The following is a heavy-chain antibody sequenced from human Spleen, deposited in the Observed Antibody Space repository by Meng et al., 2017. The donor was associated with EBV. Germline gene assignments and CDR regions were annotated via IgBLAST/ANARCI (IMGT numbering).Heavy chain of an antibody. Sequence: SGQGLRSPSGPLSRPCAVSSDSYSSSHGWSWVRQPPGKGLEWIGRIYHSGTTNYNPSLESRVTISIDKSDNQFSLKVTPVTDADTAVYYCARGLGGHYPTMEYWGQGTLVTVSS. V-gene: IGHV4-4*02. CDR3: ARGLGGHYPTMEY. CDR1: SDSYSSSHG. D-gene: IGHD3-22*01. CDR2: IYHSGTT. J-gene: IGHJ4*02.